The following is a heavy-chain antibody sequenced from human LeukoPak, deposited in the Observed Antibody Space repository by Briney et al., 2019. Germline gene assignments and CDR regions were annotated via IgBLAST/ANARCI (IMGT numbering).Heavy chain of an antibody. Sequence: GASVKVSCKXSGYTFTGYYMHWVRQAPGQGLEWMGWINPNSGGTNYAQKFQGRVTMTRDTSISTAYMELSRLRSDDTAVYYCARDGKRDYSNYNWFDPWGQGTLVTVSS. D-gene: IGHD4-11*01. CDR3: ARDGKRDYSNYNWFDP. V-gene: IGHV1-2*02. J-gene: IGHJ5*02. CDR1: GYTFTGYY. CDR2: INPNSGGT.